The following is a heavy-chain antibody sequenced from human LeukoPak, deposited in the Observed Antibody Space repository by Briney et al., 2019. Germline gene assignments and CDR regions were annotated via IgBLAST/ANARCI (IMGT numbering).Heavy chain of an antibody. J-gene: IGHJ4*02. CDR3: ARGATVVTLDY. V-gene: IGHV3-21*04. CDR2: ISSSGSFI. D-gene: IGHD4-23*01. CDR1: GFTFSAYS. Sequence: GGSLRLSCAASGFTFSAYSMNWVRQVPGKGLEWVSSISSSGSFIYYADSLRGRFTISSDNAKNSLYLQMDSLTVEDTAVYYCARGATVVTLDYWGQGTLVTVSS.